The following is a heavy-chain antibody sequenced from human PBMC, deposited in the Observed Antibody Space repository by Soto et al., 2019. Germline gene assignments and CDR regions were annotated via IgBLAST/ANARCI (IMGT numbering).Heavy chain of an antibody. Sequence: QVVLLQSGAEVKEPGSSVRVSCKVSGSTFNNFAFSWVRQAPGHGPEWMGGIVVISNTADYSQRFRDRVTITADTSTNTLYMDLRSLTFGDTAVYYCARAIKRWEVHYYFDYWGQGTLVTVSS. D-gene: IGHD1-26*01. J-gene: IGHJ4*02. V-gene: IGHV1-69*06. CDR2: IVVISNTA. CDR1: GSTFNNFA. CDR3: ARAIKRWEVHYYFDY.